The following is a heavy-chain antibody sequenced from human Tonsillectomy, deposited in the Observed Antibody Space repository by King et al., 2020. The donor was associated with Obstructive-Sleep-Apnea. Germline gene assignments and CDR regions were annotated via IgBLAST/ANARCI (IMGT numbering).Heavy chain of an antibody. Sequence: VQLVESGGSLVQPGRSLRLTCAASGFTLGDYGMHWVRQAPGKGLEWVSGISWNSGSIGYADSVKGRFTISRDNAKNSLYLQMDSRRAEDTALYHCVKEVYTSSWCDDFDIWGQGAMVTVSS. D-gene: IGHD6-13*01. CDR1: GFTLGDYG. CDR2: ISWNSGSI. CDR3: VKEVYTSSWCDDFDI. J-gene: IGHJ3*02. V-gene: IGHV3-9*01.